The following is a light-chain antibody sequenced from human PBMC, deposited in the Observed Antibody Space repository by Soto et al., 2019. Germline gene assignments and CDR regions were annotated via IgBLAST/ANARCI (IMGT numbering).Light chain of an antibody. V-gene: IGKV1-39*01. CDR3: EQTYSTPVT. Sequence: DIQMTQSPSLLSASVGARVTITCRSNQTIRNYLNWYQQKPGKAPKLLIYGASSVQSGVPLRFSGSGSGTEFTLTISSLQPEDFAIYYCEQTYSTPVTFGQGTRLEVK. J-gene: IGKJ5*01. CDR2: GAS. CDR1: QTIRNY.